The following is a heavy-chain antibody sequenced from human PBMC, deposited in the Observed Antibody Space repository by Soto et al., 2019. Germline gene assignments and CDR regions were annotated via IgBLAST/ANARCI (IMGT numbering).Heavy chain of an antibody. Sequence: QVQLVQSGAEVKKPGSSVKVSCKASGGTFSSYAISWVRQAPGQGLEWMGGIIPIFGTANYAQKFQGRVTITADESTSTAYMELSSLRSEDTAVYYCARGRIFGVVIETATNYYYYGMAVWGQGTKVTVSS. CDR3: ARGRIFGVVIETATNYYYYGMAV. D-gene: IGHD3-3*01. J-gene: IGHJ6*02. V-gene: IGHV1-69*01. CDR2: IIPIFGTA. CDR1: GGTFSSYA.